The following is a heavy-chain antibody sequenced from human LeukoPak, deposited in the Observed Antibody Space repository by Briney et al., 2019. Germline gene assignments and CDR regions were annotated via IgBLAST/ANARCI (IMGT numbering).Heavy chain of an antibody. CDR3: ARGYSSSWYRFEYFDY. Sequence: GGSLKLSCAASGFTSSTYSMNWVRQAPGKGLEWVSSISSGSSYIYYADSVKGQFTISRDNAKNSLYLQMNSLRAEDTAVYYCARGYSSSWYRFEYFDYWGQGTLVTVSS. D-gene: IGHD6-13*01. CDR2: ISSGSSYI. CDR1: GFTSSTYS. V-gene: IGHV3-21*01. J-gene: IGHJ4*02.